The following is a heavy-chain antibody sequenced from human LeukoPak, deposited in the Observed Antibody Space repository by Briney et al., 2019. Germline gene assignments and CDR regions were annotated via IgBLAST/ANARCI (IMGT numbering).Heavy chain of an antibody. CDR2: IYYSRST. Sequence: SETLSLTCTVSGGSISSSSYYWGWIRQPPGKGLEWIGSIYYSRSTYYNPSLKSRVTISVDTSKNQFSLKLSSVTAADTAVYYCARHEEMITFGGVIASYYFDYWGQGTLVTVSS. V-gene: IGHV4-39*01. J-gene: IGHJ4*02. CDR1: GGSISSSSYY. CDR3: ARHEEMITFGGVIASYYFDY. D-gene: IGHD3-16*02.